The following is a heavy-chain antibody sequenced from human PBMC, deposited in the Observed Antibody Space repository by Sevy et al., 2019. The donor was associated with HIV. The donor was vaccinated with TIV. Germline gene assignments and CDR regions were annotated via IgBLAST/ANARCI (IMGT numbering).Heavy chain of an antibody. J-gene: IGHJ4*02. V-gene: IGHV3-23*01. CDR1: GFTFSSYA. Sequence: GGSLRLSCAVSGFTFSSYAMNWVRQSPGMGLEWVSGISGSGVSTYYADSVKGRFTISRDNSRNTLYLQINSLRAEDTALYCCAKDLAYDNTYLDFWGQGTLVTVSS. CDR2: ISGSGVST. D-gene: IGHD3-22*01. CDR3: AKDLAYDNTYLDF.